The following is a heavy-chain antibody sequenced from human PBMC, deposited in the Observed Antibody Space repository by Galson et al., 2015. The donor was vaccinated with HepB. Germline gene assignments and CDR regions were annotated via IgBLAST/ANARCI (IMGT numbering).Heavy chain of an antibody. CDR1: GGTFSSYT. Sequence: SVKVSCKASGGTFSSYTISWVRQAPGQGVEWMGRIIPILGIANYAQKFQGRVTITADKSTSTAYMELSSLRSEDTAVYYCARDRRWLQIPNFDYWGQGTLVTVSS. CDR2: IIPILGIA. CDR3: ARDRRWLQIPNFDY. J-gene: IGHJ4*02. D-gene: IGHD5-24*01. V-gene: IGHV1-69*04.